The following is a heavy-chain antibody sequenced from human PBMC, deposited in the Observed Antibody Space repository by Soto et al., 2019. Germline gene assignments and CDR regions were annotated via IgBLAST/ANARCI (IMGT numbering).Heavy chain of an antibody. CDR1: GFTFSSYG. V-gene: IGHV3-30*18. CDR3: AKIGEQLVGDY. D-gene: IGHD6-6*01. J-gene: IGHJ4*02. Sequence: QVQLVESGGGVVQPGRSLRLSCAASGFTFSSYGMPWVRQAPGKGLEWVAVISYDGSNKYYADSVKGRFTISRDNSKHTLYLQMNSLRAEDTAVYYCAKIGEQLVGDYWGRGTLVTVSS. CDR2: ISYDGSNK.